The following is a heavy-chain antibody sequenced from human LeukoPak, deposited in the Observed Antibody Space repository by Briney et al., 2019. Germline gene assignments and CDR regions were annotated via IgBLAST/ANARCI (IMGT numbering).Heavy chain of an antibody. CDR2: IIPIFGTA. D-gene: IGHD2-8*01. Sequence: SVKVSCKASGYTFTSYAMNWVRQAPGQGLEWMGGIIPIFGTANYAQKFQGRVTITADESTSTAYMELSSLRSEDTAVYYCARDCTNGVCPVSYYGMDVWGQGTTVTVSS. CDR1: GYTFTSYA. V-gene: IGHV1-69*13. CDR3: ARDCTNGVCPVSYYGMDV. J-gene: IGHJ6*02.